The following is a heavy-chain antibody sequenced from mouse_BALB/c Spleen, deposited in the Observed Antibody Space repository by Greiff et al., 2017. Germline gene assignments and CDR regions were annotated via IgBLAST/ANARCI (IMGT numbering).Heavy chain of an antibody. V-gene: IGHV1-7*01. CDR1: GYTFTSYW. Sequence: QVQLQQSGPELVRPGASVKMSCKASGYTFTSYWMHWVKQRPGQGLEWIGYINPSTGYTEYNQKFKDKATLTVDKSSSAAYMQLSSLTSEDSAVYYCARRATATLYYYAMDYWGQGTSVTVSS. D-gene: IGHD1-2*01. CDR3: ARRATATLYYYAMDY. J-gene: IGHJ4*01. CDR2: INPSTGYT.